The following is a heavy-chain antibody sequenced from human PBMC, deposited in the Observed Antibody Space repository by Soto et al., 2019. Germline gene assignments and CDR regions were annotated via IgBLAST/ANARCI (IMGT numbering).Heavy chain of an antibody. CDR3: ARAGYYYDSSGDFDY. V-gene: IGHV4-30-2*01. Sequence: SETLSLTCAVSGGSISSGGYSWSWIRQPPGKGLEWIGYIYHSGSTYYNPSLKSRVTISVDRSKNQFSLKLSSVTAADTAVYYCARAGYYYDSSGDFDYWGQGTLVTVSS. CDR2: IYHSGST. CDR1: GGSISSGGYS. D-gene: IGHD3-22*01. J-gene: IGHJ4*02.